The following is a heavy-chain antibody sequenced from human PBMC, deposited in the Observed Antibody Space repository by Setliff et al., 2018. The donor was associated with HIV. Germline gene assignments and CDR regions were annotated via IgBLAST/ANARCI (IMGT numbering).Heavy chain of an antibody. CDR2: IFHSGGT. D-gene: IGHD3-3*01. CDR1: GSSFSSVYH. CDR3: ARIFGDQGYYYGMDV. J-gene: IGHJ6*02. Sequence: SETLSLTCAFSGSSFSSVYHWAWIRQPPGKGLECIGTIFHSGGTYYDPSLKSRVTISVDTSKNQFSLKLSSVIAADTAVYYCARIFGDQGYYYGMDVWGQGTTVTVSS. V-gene: IGHV4-38-2*01.